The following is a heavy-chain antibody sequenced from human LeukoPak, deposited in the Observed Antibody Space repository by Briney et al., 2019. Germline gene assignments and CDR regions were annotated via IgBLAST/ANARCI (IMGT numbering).Heavy chain of an antibody. J-gene: IGHJ4*02. CDR3: ASQYDFWSGYSNY. V-gene: IGHV4-59*01. CDR2: IYYSGST. Sequence: SETLSLTCTVSGGSISSYYWSWIRQPPGKGLEWIGYIYYSGSTNYNPPLKSRVTISVDTSKNQFSLKLSSVTAADTAVYYCASQYDFWSGYSNYWGQGTVVTVPS. D-gene: IGHD3-3*01. CDR1: GGSISSYY.